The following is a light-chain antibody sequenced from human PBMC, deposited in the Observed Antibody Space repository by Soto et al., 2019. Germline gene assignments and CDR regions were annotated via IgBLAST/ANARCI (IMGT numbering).Light chain of an antibody. V-gene: IGKV1-5*03. CDR1: QSIGNW. J-gene: IGKJ1*01. CDR3: QQYKSYPWT. CDR2: EAS. Sequence: DIHLTQSPSTQSASIVYRVTITCXASQSIGNWLAWYQQKPGRAPKLLMYEASSLESGVPSRFSGSGSGTEFTLTISGLQPDDFATYHCQQYKSYPWTFGQGTKVDIK.